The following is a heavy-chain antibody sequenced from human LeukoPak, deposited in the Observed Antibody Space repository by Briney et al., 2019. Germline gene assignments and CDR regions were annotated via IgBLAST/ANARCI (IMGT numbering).Heavy chain of an antibody. CDR1: GFTFSSYS. V-gene: IGHV3-48*01. Sequence: GGPLRLSCAASGFTFSSYSMNWVRQAPGKGLEWVSYISSSSSTIYYADSVKGRFTISRDNAKNSLYLQMNSLRAEDTAVYYCARDFDFWSGYYDYWGQGTLVTVSS. J-gene: IGHJ4*02. CDR2: ISSSSSTI. CDR3: ARDFDFWSGYYDY. D-gene: IGHD3-3*01.